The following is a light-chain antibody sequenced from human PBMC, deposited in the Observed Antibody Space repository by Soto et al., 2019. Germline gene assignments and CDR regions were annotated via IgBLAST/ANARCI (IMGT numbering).Light chain of an antibody. Sequence: QSVLTQPPSLSGAPGQRVTISCTGNSSNIGAGFDVHWYQQLPGTATNLLIYGNNNRPSGVPDRFSCSKSAASSSLAINGLQAEDEADYYCQSDESSLSGRGYVFGTGTKLTVL. CDR1: SSNIGAGFD. CDR3: QSDESSLSGRGYV. J-gene: IGLJ1*01. CDR2: GNN. V-gene: IGLV1-40*01.